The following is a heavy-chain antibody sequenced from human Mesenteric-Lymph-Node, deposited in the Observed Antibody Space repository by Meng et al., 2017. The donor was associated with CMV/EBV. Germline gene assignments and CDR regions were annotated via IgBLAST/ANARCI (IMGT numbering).Heavy chain of an antibody. CDR3: ARDQEIEVATIIDY. J-gene: IGHJ4*02. V-gene: IGHV6-1*01. CDR1: DSGSSNSAA. D-gene: IGHD5-24*01. CDR2: TYYRSKWYN. Sequence: DSGSSNSAAWNWIRQSPSRGLEWLGRTYYRSKWYNDYAISVKSRITINPDTSKNQFSLQLNSVTPEDTAVYYCARDQEIEVATIIDYWCQGTLVTVSS.